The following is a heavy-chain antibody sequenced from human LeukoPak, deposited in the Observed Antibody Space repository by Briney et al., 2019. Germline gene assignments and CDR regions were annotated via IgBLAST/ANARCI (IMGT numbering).Heavy chain of an antibody. CDR2: VSYHGSNK. CDR1: GFTFSRFT. V-gene: IGHV3-30*04. J-gene: IGHJ6*03. Sequence: PGRSLRLSCEASGFTFSRFTMHWVRQAPGKGLEWVATVSYHGSNKYYADSVKGRFTISRDNSKNTLYLQMNSLRAEDTAEYYCARDSPDYYSYYMDVWGKGTTVTVSS. D-gene: IGHD1-14*01. CDR3: ARDSPDYYSYYMDV.